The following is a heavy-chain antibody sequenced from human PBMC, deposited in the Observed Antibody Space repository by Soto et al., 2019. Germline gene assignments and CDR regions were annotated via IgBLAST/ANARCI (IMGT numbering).Heavy chain of an antibody. J-gene: IGHJ6*02. CDR3: ARAGSLWYCASTSRYHSGMYT. CDR2: TYYRSKWYN. Sequence: PSQTLSLTCAISGDSVSSNSAAWNWIRQSPSRGLEWLGRTYYRSKWYNDYAVSVKSRITINPDTSKNQFSLQLNSVTPEDTAVYYCARAGSLWYCASTSRYHSGMYTWGQGTTVTVSS. CDR1: GDSVSSNSAA. V-gene: IGHV6-1*01. D-gene: IGHD6-19*01.